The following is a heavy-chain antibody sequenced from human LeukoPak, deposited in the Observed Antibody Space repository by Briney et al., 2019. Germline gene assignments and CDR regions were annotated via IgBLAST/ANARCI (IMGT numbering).Heavy chain of an antibody. D-gene: IGHD1-26*01. CDR3: ARGPTIVGTTLDY. CDR2: IIPIFGTA. CDR1: GGTFSSYA. V-gene: IGHV1-69*13. J-gene: IGHJ4*02. Sequence: ASVKVSCKASGGTFSSYAISWVRQAPGQGLEWMGGIIPIFGTANYAQKFQDRITITADESTTTTYMELSSLRSEDTAVYYCARGPTIVGTTLDYWGQGTLVTVSS.